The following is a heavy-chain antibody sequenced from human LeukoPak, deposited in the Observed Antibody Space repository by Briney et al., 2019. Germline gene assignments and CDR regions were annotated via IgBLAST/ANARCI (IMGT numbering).Heavy chain of an antibody. CDR3: ARENDYVKAY. CDR2: IYTTGST. D-gene: IGHD3-16*01. Sequence: SETLSLTCTVSGGSISSYYWSWIRQPAGKGLEWIGRIYTTGSTNYNPSLTGRVTMSVDTSKNQFSLKLSSVTAADTAVYYCARENDYVKAYWGQGTLVTVSS. J-gene: IGHJ4*02. CDR1: GGSISSYY. V-gene: IGHV4-4*07.